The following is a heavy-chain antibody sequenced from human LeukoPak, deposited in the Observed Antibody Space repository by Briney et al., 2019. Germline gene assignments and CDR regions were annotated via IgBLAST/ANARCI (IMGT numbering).Heavy chain of an antibody. J-gene: IGHJ4*02. V-gene: IGHV1-69*05. CDR2: IIPIFGTA. CDR3: ARDGLGDCSGGSCSLDY. Sequence: SVKVSCKASGGTFSSYAISWVRQAPGQGLEWMGGIIPIFGTANYAQKFQGRVTITTDESTSTAYMELSSLRSEDTAVYYCARDGLGDCSGGSCSLDYWGQGTLVTVSS. D-gene: IGHD2-15*01. CDR1: GGTFSSYA.